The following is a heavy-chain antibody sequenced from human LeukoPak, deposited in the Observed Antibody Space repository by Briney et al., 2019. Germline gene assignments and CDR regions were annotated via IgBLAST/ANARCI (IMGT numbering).Heavy chain of an antibody. J-gene: IGHJ4*02. CDR2: LSSSGGST. Sequence: GGSLRLSCAASGFTFSNYGMNWVRQAPGKGLEWVSALSSSGGSTYYADSVKGRFTISRDTSESTLYLQMNSLRAEDTAVYYCAKRGVYCSGGSCYSDYWGQGTLVTVSS. CDR1: GFTFSNYG. V-gene: IGHV3-23*01. D-gene: IGHD2-15*01. CDR3: AKRGVYCSGGSCYSDY.